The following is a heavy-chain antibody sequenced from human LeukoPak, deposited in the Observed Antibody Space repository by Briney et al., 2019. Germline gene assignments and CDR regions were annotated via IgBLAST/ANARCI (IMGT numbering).Heavy chain of an antibody. D-gene: IGHD6-19*01. Sequence: GGSLRLSCTASGFIFGDYALTWVRQAPGNGLEWVGFIRSKLYGATTEYDASVKGRFTISRDDSKSIAYLQMNSLKPEDTAVYYCTRTHYTSGWRIDYWGQGTLVTVSP. CDR1: GFIFGDYA. J-gene: IGHJ4*02. CDR3: TRTHYTSGWRIDY. V-gene: IGHV3-49*04. CDR2: IRSKLYGATT.